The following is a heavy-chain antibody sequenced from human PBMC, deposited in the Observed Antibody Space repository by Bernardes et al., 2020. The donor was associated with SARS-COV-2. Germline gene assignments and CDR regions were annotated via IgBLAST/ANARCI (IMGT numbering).Heavy chain of an antibody. V-gene: IGHV4-34*01. J-gene: IGHJ5*02. CDR2: INHSGST. Sequence: SENLSLTCAVYGGSFSGYYWSWIRQPPGKGLEWIGEINHSGSTNYNPSLKSRVTISVDTSKNQFSLKLSSVTAADTAVYYCARDIPVTTFFTTVNWFDPWGQGTLVTVSS. CDR1: GGSFSGYY. D-gene: IGHD4-4*01. CDR3: ARDIPVTTFFTTVNWFDP.